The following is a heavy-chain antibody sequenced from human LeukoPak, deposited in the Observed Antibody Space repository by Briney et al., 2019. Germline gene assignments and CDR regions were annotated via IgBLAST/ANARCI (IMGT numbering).Heavy chain of an antibody. V-gene: IGHV4-34*01. Sequence: SETLSLTCAVYGGSFSGYYWSWIRQPPGKELEWIGEINHSGSTNYNPSLKSRVTISVDTSKNQFSLKLSSVTAADTAVYYCAREGYSGSYALQYYYYMDVWGKGTTVTVSS. D-gene: IGHD1-26*01. J-gene: IGHJ6*03. CDR1: GGSFSGYY. CDR3: AREGYSGSYALQYYYYMDV. CDR2: INHSGST.